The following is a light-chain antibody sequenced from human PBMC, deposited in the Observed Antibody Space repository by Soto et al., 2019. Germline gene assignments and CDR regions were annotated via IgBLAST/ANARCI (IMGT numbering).Light chain of an antibody. CDR1: SSDVGGYNY. J-gene: IGLJ2*01. V-gene: IGLV2-8*01. Sequence: QSALTQPPSASGSPGQSVTISCTGTSSDVGGYNYVSWYQQHPGKAPKLMIYEVNKQPSVVPDRFSGSKSGNTASLTVSGLEAEYESDYYCSSYAGSNTVVFGGGTKLTVL. CDR2: EVN. CDR3: SSYAGSNTVV.